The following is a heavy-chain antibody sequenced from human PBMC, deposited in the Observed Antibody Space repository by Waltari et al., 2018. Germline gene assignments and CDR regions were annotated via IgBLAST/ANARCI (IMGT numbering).Heavy chain of an antibody. CDR1: GDPMGRTYL. V-gene: IGHV4-4*02. Sequence: QLQLQESGPGLVTPSGTLSLTCAVSGDPMGRTYLWNWVRQPPGKGLEWIGQVHRSGRTNYNPSFASRVTVSLDTYNNQFSLKVTSATAADTAVYYCARDRGRGLYLDSWGPGTLVTVSP. J-gene: IGHJ4*02. CDR3: ARDRGRGLYLDS. CDR2: VHRSGRT. D-gene: IGHD2-15*01.